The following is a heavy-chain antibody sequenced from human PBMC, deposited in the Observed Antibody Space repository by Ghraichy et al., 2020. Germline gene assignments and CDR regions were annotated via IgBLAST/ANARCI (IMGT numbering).Heavy chain of an antibody. CDR2: IYYSGTT. V-gene: IGHV4-39*01. Sequence: SETLSLTCTVSGGSVGSSDYYWGWIRQPPGKGLEWIGTIYYSGTTHYNPSLKSRVTISLDTSKNQFSLKLSSVTATDTAMYHCARLDVSVAARPTYWGQGTLVTVSS. CDR3: ARLDVSVAARPTY. D-gene: IGHD6-6*01. J-gene: IGHJ4*02. CDR1: GGSVGSSDYY.